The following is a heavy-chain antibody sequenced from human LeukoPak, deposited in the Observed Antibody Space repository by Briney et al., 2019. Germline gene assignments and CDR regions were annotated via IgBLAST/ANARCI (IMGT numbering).Heavy chain of an antibody. V-gene: IGHV4-61*02. CDR3: ARGEKGSSSGSIDN. D-gene: IGHD6-6*01. CDR1: GGSISSGSYY. J-gene: IGHJ4*02. CDR2: MYTTGST. Sequence: SETLSLTCTVSGGSISSGSYYWSWLRQPAGKGLEWIGRMYTTGSTNYNPYLKSRVTISVDTSKNQFSLKLSSVTAADTAVYYCARGEKGSSSGSIDNWGQGTLVTVSS.